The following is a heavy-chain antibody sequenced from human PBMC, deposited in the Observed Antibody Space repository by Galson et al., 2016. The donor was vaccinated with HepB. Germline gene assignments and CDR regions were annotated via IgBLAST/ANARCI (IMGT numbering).Heavy chain of an antibody. CDR3: ARALFAVLDV. V-gene: IGHV4-31*03. D-gene: IGHD3-3*01. CDR2: IYYSGST. CDR1: GGSISSGGYY. Sequence: TLSLTCTVSGGSISSGGYYWNWIRLHPGKGLEWIGYIYYSGSTYYNPSLKSRVTISVDTSKNQFSLKLSSVTAADTAVYYCARALFAVLDVWGQGTTVTVSS. J-gene: IGHJ6*02.